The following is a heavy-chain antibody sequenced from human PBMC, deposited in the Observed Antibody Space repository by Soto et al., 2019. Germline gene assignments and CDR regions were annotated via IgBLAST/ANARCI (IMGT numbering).Heavy chain of an antibody. CDR1: GGSMSTSAYY. CDR2: IYYSGST. V-gene: IGHV4-31*03. Sequence: SETLSLTCTFSGGSMSTSAYYWSWIRQDPGKGLEWIGYIYYSGSTFYNPSLMSRVTISVDTSKQQFSLKMTSVTAANTAIYYCARHVSAVGRRGYFDFWGLGTLVTVSS. D-gene: IGHD5-18*01. J-gene: IGHJ4*01. CDR3: ARHVSAVGRRGYFDF.